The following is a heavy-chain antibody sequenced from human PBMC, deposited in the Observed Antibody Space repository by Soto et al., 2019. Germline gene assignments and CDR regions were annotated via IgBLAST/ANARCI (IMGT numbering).Heavy chain of an antibody. CDR3: ARHIWSYSSSYYYYYGMDV. CDR2: IYPGDSDT. Sequence: LGESLKISCKGSGYSFTSYWIGWVRQMPGKGLEWMGIIYPGDSDTRYSPSFQGQVTISADKSISTAYLQWSSLKASDTAMYDCARHIWSYSSSYYYYYGMDVWGQGTTVTVS. CDR1: GYSFTSYW. V-gene: IGHV5-51*01. D-gene: IGHD6-6*01. J-gene: IGHJ6*02.